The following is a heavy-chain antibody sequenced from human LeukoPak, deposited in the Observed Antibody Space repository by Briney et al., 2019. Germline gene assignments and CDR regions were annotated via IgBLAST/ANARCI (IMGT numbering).Heavy chain of an antibody. CDR1: GFSLSTSGMC. CDR3: ARATTVVTPGAFDI. J-gene: IGHJ3*02. Sequence: SGPTLVNPTQTLTLTCTFSGFSLSTSGMCVSWIRQPPGKALEWLARIDWDDDKYYSTSLKTRLTISKDTSKNQVVLTMTNMDPVDTATYYCARATTVVTPGAFDIWGQGTMVTVSS. V-gene: IGHV2-70*11. D-gene: IGHD4-23*01. CDR2: IDWDDDK.